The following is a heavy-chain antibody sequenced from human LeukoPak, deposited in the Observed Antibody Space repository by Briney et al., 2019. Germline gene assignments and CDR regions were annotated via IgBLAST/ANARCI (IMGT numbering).Heavy chain of an antibody. CDR2: IWYDGSNK. CDR3: AKDRRYEGVPFDP. CDR1: GFTFSSYG. Sequence: GGSLRLSCAASGFTFSSYGMHWVRQAPGKGLECVAVIWYDGSNKYYADSVKGRFTISRDNSKNTLYLQMNSLRAEDTAVYYCAKDRRYEGVPFDPWGQGTLVTVSS. D-gene: IGHD1-14*01. V-gene: IGHV3-33*06. J-gene: IGHJ5*02.